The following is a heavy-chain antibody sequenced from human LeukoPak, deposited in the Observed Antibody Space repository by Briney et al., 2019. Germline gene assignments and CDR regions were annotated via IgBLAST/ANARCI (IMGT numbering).Heavy chain of an antibody. Sequence: SETLFLTCTVSGGFISSGGYYWSWVRQPPGEGLGWIGYIYYSGSTYYNPSLKSRVTISVDTPKNQFSLKLSSVTAADTAVYYCARVGPYDSSGLDYWGQGTLVTVSS. CDR3: ARVGPYDSSGLDY. CDR1: GGFISSGGYY. V-gene: IGHV4-31*03. J-gene: IGHJ4*02. D-gene: IGHD3-22*01. CDR2: IYYSGST.